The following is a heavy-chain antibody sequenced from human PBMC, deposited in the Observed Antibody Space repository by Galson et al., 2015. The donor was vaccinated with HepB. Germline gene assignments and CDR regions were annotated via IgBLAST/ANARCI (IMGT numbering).Heavy chain of an antibody. CDR1: GFTFSSYS. V-gene: IGHV3-21*01. J-gene: IGHJ4*02. CDR2: ISSSSSYI. CDR3: ARDVGRELARAYFDY. Sequence: SLRLSCAASGFTFSSYSMNWVRQAPGKGLEWVSSISSSSSYIYYADSVKGRFTISRDNAKNSLYLQMNSLRAEDTAVYYCARDVGRELARAYFDYWGQGTLVTVSS. D-gene: IGHD1-26*01.